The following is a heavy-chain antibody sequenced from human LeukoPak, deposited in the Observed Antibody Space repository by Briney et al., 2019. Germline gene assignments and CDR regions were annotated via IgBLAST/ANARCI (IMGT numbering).Heavy chain of an antibody. Sequence: GFLRLSCAASGFTFSNYAMSWVRQCPGKGLEWVSAIDSGGVGTYYADSVKGRFTISRDKSKNTLSLNMKSLRAEDTAVYYCARDNWNDVEGAFDIWGQGTLVTVSS. CDR2: IDSGGVGT. CDR3: ARDNWNDVEGAFDI. D-gene: IGHD1-20*01. J-gene: IGHJ3*02. V-gene: IGHV3-23*01. CDR1: GFTFSNYA.